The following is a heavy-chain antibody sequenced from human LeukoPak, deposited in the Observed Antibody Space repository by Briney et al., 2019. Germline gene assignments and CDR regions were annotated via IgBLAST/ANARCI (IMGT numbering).Heavy chain of an antibody. D-gene: IGHD5-18*01. CDR1: GFTVSSNY. J-gene: IGHJ3*02. Sequence: GGSLRLSCAASGFTVSSNYMSWVRQAPGKGLEWVSVIYSGGSTYYADSVKGRFTISRDNSKNTLYLQMNSLRAEDTAVYYCAREGRYSYGYDAFDIWGQGTMATVSS. CDR2: IYSGGST. V-gene: IGHV3-53*01. CDR3: AREGRYSYGYDAFDI.